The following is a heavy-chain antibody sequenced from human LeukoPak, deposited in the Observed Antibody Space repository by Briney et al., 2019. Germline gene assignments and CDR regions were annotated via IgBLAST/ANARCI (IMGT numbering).Heavy chain of an antibody. CDR3: AREEYDSSGYSRFDP. CDR2: IWYDGSNK. D-gene: IGHD3-22*01. CDR1: GFTFSSYG. J-gene: IGHJ5*02. Sequence: GGSLRLSCAASGFTFSSYGMHWVRQAPGKGLEWVAVIWYDGSNKYYADSVKGRFTISRDNSKNTLYLQMNSLRAEDTAVYYCAREEYDSSGYSRFDPWGQGTLVTVPS. V-gene: IGHV3-33*01.